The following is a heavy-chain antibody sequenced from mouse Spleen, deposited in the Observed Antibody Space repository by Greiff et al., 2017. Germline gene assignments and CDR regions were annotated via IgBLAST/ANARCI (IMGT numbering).Heavy chain of an antibody. CDR2: ISSGGSYT. CDR1: GFTFSSYG. D-gene: IGHD4-1*01. V-gene: IGHV5-6*02. Sequence: DVKLVESGGDLVKPGGSLKLSCAASGFTFSSYGMSWVRQTPDKRLEWVATISSGGSYTYYPDSVKGRFTISRDNAKNTLYLQMSSLKSEDTAMYYCARQELVYWGQGTTLTVSS. CDR3: ARQELVY. J-gene: IGHJ2*01.